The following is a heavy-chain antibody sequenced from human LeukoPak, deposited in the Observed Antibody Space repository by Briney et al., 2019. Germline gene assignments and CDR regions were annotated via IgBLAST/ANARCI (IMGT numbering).Heavy chain of an antibody. J-gene: IGHJ3*02. CDR3: AKDRVAGTGGGDDAFDI. CDR2: ISGSGGST. D-gene: IGHD6-19*01. CDR1: GFAFSSYA. V-gene: IGHV3-23*01. Sequence: GESLRLSRAASGFAFSSYAMSWVRQAPGKGLEWVSAISGSGGSTYYADSVKGRFTISRDNSKNTLYLQLNSLRGEDTAVYYCAKDRVAGTGGGDDAFDIWGQGTMVTVSS.